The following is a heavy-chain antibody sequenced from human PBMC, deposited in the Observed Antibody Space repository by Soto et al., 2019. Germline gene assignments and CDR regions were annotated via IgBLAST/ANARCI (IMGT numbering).Heavy chain of an antibody. V-gene: IGHV4-61*08. CDR1: GGSISSGGYY. CDR2: IYYSGST. D-gene: IGHD2-21*01. J-gene: IGHJ4*02. Sequence: SETLSLTCTVSGGSISSGGYYWSWIRQPPGKGLEWIGYIYYSGSTNYNPSLKSRVTISVDTSKNQFSLKLSSVTAADTAVYYCARALSVISDYYFDYWGQGTLVTVSS. CDR3: ARALSVISDYYFDY.